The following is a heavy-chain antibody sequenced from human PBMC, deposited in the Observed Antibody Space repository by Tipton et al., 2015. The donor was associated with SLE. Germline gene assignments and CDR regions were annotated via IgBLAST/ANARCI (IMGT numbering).Heavy chain of an antibody. V-gene: IGHV3-30*04. CDR1: GFTFSSYA. Sequence: SLRLSCAASGFTFSSYAMHWVRQAPGKGLEWVAVISYDGSQTYYADSVKGRFTISRDTSKTTLYLQMKSLRVEDTAVYYCAKDRIGTLIGWFESWGQGTLVTVSP. CDR3: AKDRIGTLIGWFES. J-gene: IGHJ5*01. D-gene: IGHD2-8*01. CDR2: ISYDGSQT.